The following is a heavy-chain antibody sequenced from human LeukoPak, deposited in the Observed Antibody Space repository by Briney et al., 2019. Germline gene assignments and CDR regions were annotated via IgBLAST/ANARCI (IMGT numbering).Heavy chain of an antibody. V-gene: IGHV4-59*01. D-gene: IGHD2-21*02. CDR1: GGSISSYY. CDR3: AGRGVVTAIPNY. CDR2: IYYSGST. J-gene: IGHJ4*02. Sequence: SETLSLTCTVSGGSISSYYWSWIRQPPGKGLEWIGYIYYSGSTNYNPSLKSRVTISVDTSKNQFSLKLSSVTAADTAVYHCAGRGVVTAIPNYWGQGTLVTVSS.